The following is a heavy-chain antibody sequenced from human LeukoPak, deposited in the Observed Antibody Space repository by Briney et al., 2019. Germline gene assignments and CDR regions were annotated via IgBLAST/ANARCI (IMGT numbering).Heavy chain of an antibody. Sequence: PVKVSCKASGGTFSSYAISWVRQAPGQGLEWMGGIIPIFGTANYAQKFQGRVTITADESTSTAYMELSSLRSEDTAVYYCARGLGYCSGGSCYFPYYFDYWGQGTLVTVSS. D-gene: IGHD2-15*01. CDR3: ARGLGYCSGGSCYFPYYFDY. CDR1: GGTFSSYA. J-gene: IGHJ4*02. V-gene: IGHV1-69*13. CDR2: IIPIFGTA.